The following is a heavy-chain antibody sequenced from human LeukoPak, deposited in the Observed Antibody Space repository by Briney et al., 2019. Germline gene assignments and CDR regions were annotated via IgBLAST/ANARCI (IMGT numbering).Heavy chain of an antibody. CDR2: IFPYDSDT. CDR3: ARQNRYCSSTNCYGDLDY. V-gene: IGHV5-51*01. J-gene: IGHJ4*02. D-gene: IGHD2-2*01. Sequence: GESLKISCRGSGYTFSGYWIARVRQMPGKGLGGMGIIFPYDSDTTYSPSFQGQVTMSADKSISTAYLQWSSLKASDTAMYYCARQNRYCSSTNCYGDLDYWGQGSLVTVSS. CDR1: GYTFSGYW.